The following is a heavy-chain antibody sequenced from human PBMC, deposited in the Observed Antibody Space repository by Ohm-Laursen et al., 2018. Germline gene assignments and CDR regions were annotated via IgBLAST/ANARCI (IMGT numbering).Heavy chain of an antibody. J-gene: IGHJ4*02. CDR2: ISSGGGTI. CDR3: AGSTRLDY. CDR1: GFTFSDYY. D-gene: IGHD5/OR15-5a*01. V-gene: IGHV3-11*01. Sequence: SLRLSCSASGFTFSDYYMSWIRQAPGKGLEWVSFISSGGGTIYYADSVKGRFTVSRDNAKNSLYLQMDSLRAEDTTVYYCAGSTRLDYWGRGTLVSVSS.